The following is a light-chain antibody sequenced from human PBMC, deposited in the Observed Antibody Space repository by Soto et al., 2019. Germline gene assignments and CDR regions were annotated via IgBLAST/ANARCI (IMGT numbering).Light chain of an antibody. CDR1: SSDVGSYNF. J-gene: IGLJ3*02. Sequence: QSALTQPASVSGSPGQSITISCTGTSSDVGSYNFVSWYQQHPGKAPRLIIYEVSSRPSGVSYRFSGSKSGNTASLTISGLQAEDEADYYCSSYTLRNTLVLFGGGTKLTVL. CDR3: SSYTLRNTLVL. V-gene: IGLV2-14*01. CDR2: EVS.